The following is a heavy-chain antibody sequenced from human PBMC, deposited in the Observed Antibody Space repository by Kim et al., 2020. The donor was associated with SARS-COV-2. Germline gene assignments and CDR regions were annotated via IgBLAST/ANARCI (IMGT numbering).Heavy chain of an antibody. CDR2: SGTT. Sequence: SGTTTSNPSLMSRVTISVDTSKNPFSLKLSSVTAADTAVYYCARDYGSGIWGQGTLVTVSS. J-gene: IGHJ4*02. D-gene: IGHD3-10*01. CDR3: ARDYGSGI. V-gene: IGHV4-59*01.